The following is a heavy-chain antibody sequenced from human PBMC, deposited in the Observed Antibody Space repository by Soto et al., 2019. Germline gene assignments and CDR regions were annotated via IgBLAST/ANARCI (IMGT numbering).Heavy chain of an antibody. CDR1: GYTFTSYA. Sequence: GASVNVSCKASGYTFTSYAMHWVRQAPGQRLEWMGWINAGNGNTKYSQKFQGRVTITGDTSASTAYMELSSLRSEDTAVSYCARDHNWKFWVNWFDPWGQGTLGTVSS. CDR2: INAGNGNT. CDR3: ARDHNWKFWVNWFDP. D-gene: IGHD1-20*01. V-gene: IGHV1-3*01. J-gene: IGHJ5*02.